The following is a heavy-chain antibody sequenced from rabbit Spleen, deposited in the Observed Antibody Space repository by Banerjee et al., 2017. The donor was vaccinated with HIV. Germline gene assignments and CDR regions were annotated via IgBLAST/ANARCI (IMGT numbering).Heavy chain of an antibody. Sequence: QEQLEESGGDLVKPEGSLTLTFTASGFSFSGSYWIYWVRQSPGKGLEWIACIYACSSGRTCYASWSKGRFAIYKTSSTTVTLQMTSLTAADTATYFCAEYYDGNYCPSDLWGQGTRVTGS. CDR3: AEYYDGNYCPSDL. V-gene: IGHV1S45*01. D-gene: IGHD4-2*01. J-gene: IGHJ3*01. CDR2: IYACSSGRT. CDR1: GFSFSGSYW.